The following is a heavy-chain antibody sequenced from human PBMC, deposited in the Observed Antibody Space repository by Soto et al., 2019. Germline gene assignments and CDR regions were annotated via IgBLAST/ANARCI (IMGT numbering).Heavy chain of an antibody. CDR2: ISAYNGNT. CDR1: GYTFTSYG. Sequence: GASVKVSCKASGYTFTSYGISWVRQAPGQGLEWMGWISAYNGNTNYAQKLQGRVTMTTDTSTSTAYMELRSLRSDDTAVYYCARWVNYYDSSGYDYWGQGTLVTVSS. D-gene: IGHD3-22*01. J-gene: IGHJ4*02. V-gene: IGHV1-18*01. CDR3: ARWVNYYDSSGYDY.